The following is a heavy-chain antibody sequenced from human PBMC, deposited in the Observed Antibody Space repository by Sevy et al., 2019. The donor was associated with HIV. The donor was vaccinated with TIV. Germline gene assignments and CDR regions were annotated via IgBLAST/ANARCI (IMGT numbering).Heavy chain of an antibody. Sequence: GGSLRLSCTASGFTFSTYEMNWVRQAPGKGLEWVSYISNRGNTIYYSDSVKGRFTISRDNAKNSLYLQMNSLRAADTAVYYCARDLPPSATTVAHFDYWGRGTLVTVSS. V-gene: IGHV3-48*03. J-gene: IGHJ4*02. D-gene: IGHD4-17*01. CDR2: ISNRGNTI. CDR1: GFTFSTYE. CDR3: ARDLPPSATTVAHFDY.